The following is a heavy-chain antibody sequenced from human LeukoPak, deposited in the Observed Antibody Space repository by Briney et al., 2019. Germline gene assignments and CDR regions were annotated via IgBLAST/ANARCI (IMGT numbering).Heavy chain of an antibody. CDR2: IDYRGNS. Sequence: PSETLSLTCSVSGRSISSYSWSWIRQPPGKGLEWIGYIDYRGNSNYNPSLKSRVTISADPSKNQFSLKLTSVTAADTAAYHCGRYHPMADWAVDIWGRGIMVTVSS. V-gene: IGHV4-59*01. J-gene: IGHJ3*02. CDR3: GRYHPMADWAVDI. CDR1: GRSISSYS. D-gene: IGHD3-10*01.